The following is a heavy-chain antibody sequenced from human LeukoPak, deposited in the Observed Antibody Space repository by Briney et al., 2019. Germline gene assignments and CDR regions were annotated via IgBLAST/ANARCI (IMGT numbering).Heavy chain of an antibody. D-gene: IGHD2-2*01. CDR1: GFTFSSYG. V-gene: IGHV3-23*01. CDR2: ISTGGGST. Sequence: GRSLRLSCAASGFTFSSYGMSWVRQAPGKGLEWVSAISTGGGSTYYADSVKGRFTISRDDSKNTLYLQMNSLRVEDTAVYYCANGYRYCSSTGCDFDYWGQGTLVTVSS. J-gene: IGHJ4*02. CDR3: ANGYRYCSSTGCDFDY.